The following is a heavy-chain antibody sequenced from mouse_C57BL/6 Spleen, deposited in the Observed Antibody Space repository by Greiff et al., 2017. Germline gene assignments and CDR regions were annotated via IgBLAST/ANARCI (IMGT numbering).Heavy chain of an antibody. D-gene: IGHD1-1*01. Sequence: EVMLVESGGGLVKPGGSLKLSCAASGFTFSSYTMSWVRQTPEKRLEWVATISGGGGNTYYPDSVKGRFTISRDNAKNTLYLQMSSLRSEDTALYYCARHYYYGSSNFDYWGQGTTLTVSS. J-gene: IGHJ2*01. CDR1: GFTFSSYT. CDR3: ARHYYYGSSNFDY. V-gene: IGHV5-9*01. CDR2: ISGGGGNT.